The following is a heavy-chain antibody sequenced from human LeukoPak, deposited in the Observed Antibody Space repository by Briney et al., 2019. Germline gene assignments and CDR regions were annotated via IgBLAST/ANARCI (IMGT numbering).Heavy chain of an antibody. CDR3: AKDRNYYGSGSYNWFDP. Sequence: PGGSLRLSCAASGFTFSSYGMSWVHQAPGKGLEWVSGISGSGGSTHYADSVKGRFTISRDNSKNTLYLQMNSLRAEDTAVYYCAKDRNYYGSGSYNWFDPWGQGTLVTVSS. V-gene: IGHV3-23*01. CDR1: GFTFSSYG. CDR2: ISGSGGST. D-gene: IGHD3-10*01. J-gene: IGHJ5*02.